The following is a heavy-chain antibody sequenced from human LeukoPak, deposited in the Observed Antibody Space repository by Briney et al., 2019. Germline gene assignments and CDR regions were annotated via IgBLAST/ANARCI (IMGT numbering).Heavy chain of an antibody. CDR3: TTGGVGAQFLLN. Sequence: PGGSLRLSCAASGFTLSNAWMSWVRQAPGKGLEWVGRIKSKTDGGTTDYAAPVKGRFTISRDDSKNTLYLQMDSLKTEDTAVYYCTTGGVGAQFLLNWGQGTLVTVSS. J-gene: IGHJ4*02. D-gene: IGHD1-26*01. V-gene: IGHV3-15*01. CDR2: IKSKTDGGTT. CDR1: GFTLSNAW.